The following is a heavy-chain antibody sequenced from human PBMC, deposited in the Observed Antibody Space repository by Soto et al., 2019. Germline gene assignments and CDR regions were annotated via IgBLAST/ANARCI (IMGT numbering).Heavy chain of an antibody. D-gene: IGHD3-3*01. CDR2: IIPIFGTA. CDR1: GGTFSSYA. CDR3: ARDSRGTIFGVAPYGMDV. Sequence: SVKVSCKASGGTFSSYAISWVRQAPGQGPEWMGGIIPIFGTANYAQKFQGRVTITADESTSTAYMELSSLRSEDTAVYYCARDSRGTIFGVAPYGMDVWGQGTTVTVSS. J-gene: IGHJ6*02. V-gene: IGHV1-69*13.